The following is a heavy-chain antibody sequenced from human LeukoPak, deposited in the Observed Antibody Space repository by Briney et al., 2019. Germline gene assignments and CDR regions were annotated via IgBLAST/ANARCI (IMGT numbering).Heavy chain of an antibody. CDR3: ARDMYYYDSSGYYLFDY. D-gene: IGHD3-22*01. J-gene: IGHJ4*02. CDR1: GDTFTRFY. Sequence: ASVKVSCKASGDTFTRFYIHWVRQAPGQGLEWMGIINPSGVSTNYAQKFQGRVTMTRDMSTSTVYMELSSLSSEDTAVYYCARDMYYYDSSGYYLFDYWGQGTLVTVSS. CDR2: INPSGVST. V-gene: IGHV1-46*01.